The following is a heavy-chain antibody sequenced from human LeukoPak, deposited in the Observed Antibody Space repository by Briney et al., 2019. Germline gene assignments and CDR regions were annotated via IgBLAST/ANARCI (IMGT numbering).Heavy chain of an antibody. D-gene: IGHD5-12*01. CDR2: ISGSGGST. CDR3: AKAGWLRLVGYYYMDV. CDR1: GFIFSDYY. V-gene: IGHV3-23*01. J-gene: IGHJ6*03. Sequence: GGSLRLSCAASGFIFSDYYMSWVRQAPGKGLEWVSAISGSGGSTYYADSVKGRFTISRDNSKNTLYLQMNSLRAEDTAVYYCAKAGWLRLVGYYYMDVWGKGTTVTVSS.